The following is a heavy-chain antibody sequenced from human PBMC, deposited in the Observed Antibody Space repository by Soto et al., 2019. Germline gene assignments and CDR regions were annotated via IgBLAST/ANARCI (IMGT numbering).Heavy chain of an antibody. CDR2: INHSGST. V-gene: IGHV4-34*01. J-gene: IGHJ6*02. CDR3: ARGYRAPSYYYGMDV. Sequence: SETLSLTCAVYGGSFSGYYWSWIRQPPGKGLEWIGEINHSGSTNYNPSLKSRVTISVDTSKNQFSLKLSSVTAADTAVYYCARGYRAPSYYYGMDVWGQGTTVTVSS. CDR1: GGSFSGYY. D-gene: IGHD1-1*01.